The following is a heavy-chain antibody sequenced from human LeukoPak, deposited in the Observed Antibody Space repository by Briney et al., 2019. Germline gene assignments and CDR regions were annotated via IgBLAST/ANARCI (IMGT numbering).Heavy chain of an antibody. CDR1: GGTFSSYT. V-gene: IGHV1-69*06. Sequence: SVKVSCKASGGTFSSYTISWVRQAPGQGLEWMGGIIPLFGTPDYAQKFQGRVTITADKSTSTAYMELSSLRSEDTAVYYCANATLRCSGGSCYEMDVWGKGTTVTVSS. D-gene: IGHD2-15*01. J-gene: IGHJ6*04. CDR2: IIPLFGTP. CDR3: ANATLRCSGGSCYEMDV.